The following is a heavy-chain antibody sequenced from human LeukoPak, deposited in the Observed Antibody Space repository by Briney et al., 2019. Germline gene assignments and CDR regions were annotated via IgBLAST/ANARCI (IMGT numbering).Heavy chain of an antibody. Sequence: SQTLSLTCTVSGGSISSGDYYWSWIRQPAGKGLEWVGRIYTSGSTNYNPSLKSRVTISLDTSKNQFSLNLNSVTAADTAMYYCARDMDFYMDVWGKGSTVTVSS. CDR3: ARDMDFYMDV. D-gene: IGHD3/OR15-3a*01. V-gene: IGHV4-61*02. CDR1: GGSISSGDYY. CDR2: IYTSGST. J-gene: IGHJ6*03.